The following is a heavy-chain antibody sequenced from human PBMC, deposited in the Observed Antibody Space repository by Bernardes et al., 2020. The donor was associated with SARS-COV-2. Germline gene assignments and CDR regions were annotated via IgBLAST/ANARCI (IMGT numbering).Heavy chain of an antibody. D-gene: IGHD2-15*01. CDR1: GFSVSAYW. J-gene: IGHJ4*02. Sequence: GGSLRLSCAASGFSVSAYWMHWVRQAPGEGLVWVSRINEDGSVINYADSVKGRFTISRDIADNTLYLQMNSLRAEDTAFYYCARDFGGNFDYWGQGTLVTVSS. V-gene: IGHV3-74*01. CDR3: ARDFGGNFDY. CDR2: INEDGSVI.